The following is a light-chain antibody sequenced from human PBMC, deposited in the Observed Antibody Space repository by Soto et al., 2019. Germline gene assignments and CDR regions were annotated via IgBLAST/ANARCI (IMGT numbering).Light chain of an antibody. CDR3: SSYTSSINVL. CDR1: SSDVGGYNY. J-gene: IGLJ2*01. CDR2: DVS. V-gene: IGLV2-14*03. Sequence: QSVLTQPASVSGSPGQSITISCTGTSSDVGGYNYVSWYQQHPGKAPKLMIYDVSNRPSGVSNRFSGSKSANTASLTISGLQAEDEADYYCSSYTSSINVLFGGGTKVTVL.